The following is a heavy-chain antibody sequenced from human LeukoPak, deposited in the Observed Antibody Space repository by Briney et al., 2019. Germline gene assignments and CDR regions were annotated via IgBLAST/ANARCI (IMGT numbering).Heavy chain of an antibody. CDR1: GFNFSSYE. Sequence: GGSLRLSCADSGFNFSSYEMNWVRQAPGKGLEWVSYSSSSGSTIYYADSVEGRFTISRDNAKNSLYLQMNSLRAEDTAVYYCARGRVFGDYWGQRALVTVSS. V-gene: IGHV3-48*03. J-gene: IGHJ4*02. CDR2: SSSSGSTI. D-gene: IGHD3-10*01. CDR3: ARGRVFGDY.